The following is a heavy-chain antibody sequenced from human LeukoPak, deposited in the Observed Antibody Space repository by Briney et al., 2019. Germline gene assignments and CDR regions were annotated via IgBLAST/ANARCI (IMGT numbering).Heavy chain of an antibody. Sequence: GGSLRLSCAASGFTFSSYWMHWVRHAPGKGLVWVSRINSDGSSTSYADSVKGRFTISRDNAKNTLYLLMNSLRAEDTAVYYCARGKIYDFWSGYLQYYFDYWGQGTLVTVSS. V-gene: IGHV3-74*01. J-gene: IGHJ4*02. D-gene: IGHD3-3*01. CDR1: GFTFSSYW. CDR3: ARGKIYDFWSGYLQYYFDY. CDR2: INSDGSST.